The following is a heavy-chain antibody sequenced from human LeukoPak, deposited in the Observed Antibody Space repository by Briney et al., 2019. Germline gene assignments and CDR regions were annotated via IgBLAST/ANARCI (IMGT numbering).Heavy chain of an antibody. CDR3: ARTDYGSGWSPLQH. V-gene: IGHV5-51*01. CDR2: IYPGDSDT. Sequence: GASLKISCTGSGYSFTNYWNGWVRQMPGKGLEWMEIIYPGDSDTRYSPSIHGPVTISADKTITPAHLQKSSLKDSATAIYYRARTDYGSGWSPLQHWGQGTPVTVSS. D-gene: IGHD6-19*01. CDR1: GYSFTNYW. J-gene: IGHJ1*01.